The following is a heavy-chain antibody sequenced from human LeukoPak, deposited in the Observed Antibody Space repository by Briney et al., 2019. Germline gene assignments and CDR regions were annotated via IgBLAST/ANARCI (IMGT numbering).Heavy chain of an antibody. Sequence: GGSLRLSCAASGFTFSDYYMSWVRQAPGKGLEWLSYISSTTSYTDYTDSVKGRFTISRDNAKNSLYLQMNSLRAEDTAVYYCARSSYTSGSCYFDYWGQGTQVTVS. D-gene: IGHD3-10*01. CDR2: ISSTTSYT. CDR1: GFTFSDYY. J-gene: IGHJ4*02. V-gene: IGHV3-11*03. CDR3: ARSSYTSGSCYFDY.